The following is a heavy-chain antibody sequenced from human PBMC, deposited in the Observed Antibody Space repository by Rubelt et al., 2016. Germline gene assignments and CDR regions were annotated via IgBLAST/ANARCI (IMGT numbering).Heavy chain of an antibody. Sequence: QVQLVQSGAEVKKPGASVQVSCKASGYTFTNYAMHWLRHAPGQRLEWMGWINAGNDNTKYSQEFQGRVTMTRDTSTSTAYMELRRLRSEYTAVYYCARAAELLLSALDIWGQGTMVTVAS. D-gene: IGHD2-15*01. CDR3: ARAAELLLSALDI. J-gene: IGHJ3*02. CDR2: INAGNDNT. CDR1: GYTFTNYA. V-gene: IGHV1-3*01.